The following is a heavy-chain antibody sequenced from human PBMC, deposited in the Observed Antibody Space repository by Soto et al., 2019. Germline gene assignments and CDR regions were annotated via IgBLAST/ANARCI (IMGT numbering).Heavy chain of an antibody. CDR3: ARDSSGYGNFDY. V-gene: IGHV1-2*02. CDR1: GYTFTGYH. Sequence: ASVKVSCKTSGYTFTGYHINWVRQAPGQGPEWMGWINPNSGGTKYAQKFQGRVTMTRDRSISTAYMELSGLSSDDTAVYYCARDSSGYGNFDYWGQGTLVTVSS. J-gene: IGHJ4*02. D-gene: IGHD5-12*01. CDR2: INPNSGGT.